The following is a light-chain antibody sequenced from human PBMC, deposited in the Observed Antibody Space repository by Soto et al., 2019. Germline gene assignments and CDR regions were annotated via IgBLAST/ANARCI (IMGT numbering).Light chain of an antibody. Sequence: QSALTQPASVSGSPGQSITISCTGTSSDVGGYNYVSWYQQHPGKAPKLLNYDVSNRPSGVSNRFSGSKSGNTASLTISGLQAEDEADYYCNSYASSRSYVFGTGTKLTVL. J-gene: IGLJ1*01. CDR1: SSDVGGYNY. CDR2: DVS. CDR3: NSYASSRSYV. V-gene: IGLV2-14*01.